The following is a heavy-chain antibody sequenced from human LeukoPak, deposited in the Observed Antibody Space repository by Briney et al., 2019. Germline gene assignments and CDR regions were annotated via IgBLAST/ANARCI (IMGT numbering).Heavy chain of an antibody. V-gene: IGHV1-69*13. CDR2: IIPIFGTA. CDR1: GGTFSSYA. J-gene: IGHJ6*03. D-gene: IGHD2-2*01. Sequence: ASVKVSCKASGGTFSSYAISWVRQAPGQGLEWMGGIIPIFGTANYAQKFQGRVTITADESTSTAYIELSSLRSEDTAVYYCARCYYQLLSYYYYYYMDVWGKGTTVTVSS. CDR3: ARCYYQLLSYYYYYYMDV.